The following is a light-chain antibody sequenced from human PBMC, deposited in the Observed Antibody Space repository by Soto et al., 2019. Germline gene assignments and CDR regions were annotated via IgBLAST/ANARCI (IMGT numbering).Light chain of an antibody. CDR2: EIT. CDR1: SSDVGGYDY. Sequence: QSVLTQPPSASGSLGQSVTISCTGTSSDVGGYDYVSWYQQHPGKAPKLVIYEITKRPSGVPDRFSGSKSGNTASLTVSGLQAEDEGDYYCSSYAGSNSYVFGIGTQLTVL. V-gene: IGLV2-8*01. CDR3: SSYAGSNSYV. J-gene: IGLJ7*01.